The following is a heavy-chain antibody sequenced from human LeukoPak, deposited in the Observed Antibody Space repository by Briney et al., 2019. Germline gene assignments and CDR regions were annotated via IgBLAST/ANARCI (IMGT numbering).Heavy chain of an antibody. D-gene: IGHD3-22*01. CDR3: ARGYFDSRGYSSPFDF. Sequence: PSETLSLTCTVSGGSINNYYWSWIRQPAGKGLEWIGRLYTSESTNYNPSLRSRVLISLEKSKNQVSLKVNSVTAADTAIYYCARGYFDSRGYSSPFDFWGRGTLVTVSS. CDR2: LYTSEST. J-gene: IGHJ4*02. V-gene: IGHV4-4*07. CDR1: GGSINNYY.